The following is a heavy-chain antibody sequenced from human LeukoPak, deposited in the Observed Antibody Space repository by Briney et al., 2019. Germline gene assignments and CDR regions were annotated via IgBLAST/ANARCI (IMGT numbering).Heavy chain of an antibody. V-gene: IGHV3-21*01. CDR3: ATNPRNALLWFGEGGMDV. D-gene: IGHD3-10*01. Sequence: GGSLSLSCAASGFTFSTYSMNWVRQAPGKGLEWVSSISSTSSYIYYAVSVKDRFTISRDNAKNSLYLQMNSLRAEDTAVYYCATNPRNALLWFGEGGMDVWGQGIMVTVSS. J-gene: IGHJ6*02. CDR2: ISSTSSYI. CDR1: GFTFSTYS.